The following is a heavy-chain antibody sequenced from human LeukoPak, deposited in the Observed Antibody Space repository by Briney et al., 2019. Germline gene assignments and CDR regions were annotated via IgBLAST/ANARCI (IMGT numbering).Heavy chain of an antibody. CDR2: IWFDGSSE. CDR3: TRESGSGNYYYDY. Sequence: PGGSLRLSCAASGFTFSSYGMHWVRQAPGKGLEWVAVIWFDGSSEYYADSVKGRFTISRDNSKNTLYPQMNSLRAEDTAVYYCTRESGSGNYYYDYWGQGTLVTVSS. CDR1: GFTFSSYG. D-gene: IGHD3-10*01. V-gene: IGHV3-33*01. J-gene: IGHJ4*02.